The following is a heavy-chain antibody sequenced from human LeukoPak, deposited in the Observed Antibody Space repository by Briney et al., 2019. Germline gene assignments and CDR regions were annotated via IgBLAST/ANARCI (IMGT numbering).Heavy chain of an antibody. J-gene: IGHJ4*02. CDR2: INPNSGGT. CDR1: GYTFTGYY. V-gene: IGHV1-2*02. CDR3: ARDAGDGYNHVSY. Sequence: ASVKVSCKASGYTFTGYYMHWVRQAPGQGLEWMGWINPNSGGTNYAQKFQGRVTMTRDTSISTAYMELSRLRSDDTAVYYCARDAGDGYNHVSYWGQGTLVTVSS. D-gene: IGHD5-24*01.